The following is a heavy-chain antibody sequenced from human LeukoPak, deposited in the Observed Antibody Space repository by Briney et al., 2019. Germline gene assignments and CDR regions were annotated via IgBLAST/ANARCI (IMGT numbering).Heavy chain of an antibody. D-gene: IGHD3-22*01. J-gene: IGHJ3*02. Sequence: SETLSLTCTVSGGSISSYYWSWIRQPPGKGLEWIGYIYYSGSINYNPSLKSRVTISVDTSKNQFSLKLSSVTAAGTAVYYCARRGGATYYYDSSGYNSLSAFDIWGQGTMVTVSS. CDR1: GGSISSYY. V-gene: IGHV4-59*08. CDR2: IYYSGSI. CDR3: ARRGGATYYYDSSGYNSLSAFDI.